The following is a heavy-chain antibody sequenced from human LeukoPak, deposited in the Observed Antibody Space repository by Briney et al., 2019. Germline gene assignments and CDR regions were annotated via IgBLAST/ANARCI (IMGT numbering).Heavy chain of an antibody. CDR2: IHPSDSET. CDR1: GYSFASYW. CDR3: ARQTAMGRSGDY. V-gene: IGHV5-51*01. D-gene: IGHD5-18*01. J-gene: IGHJ4*02. Sequence: AESLKISCKASGYSFASYWIGWVRQMPGKGLEWMGIIHPSDSETRYTPSFQGHVTISVDKSLTTADLQWNSLKASDTAMYYCARQTAMGRSGDYWGQGNLVTVSS.